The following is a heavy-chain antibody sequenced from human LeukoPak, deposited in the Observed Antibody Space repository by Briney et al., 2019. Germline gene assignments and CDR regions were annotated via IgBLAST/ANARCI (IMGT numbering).Heavy chain of an antibody. D-gene: IGHD4-17*01. CDR3: ARGDDYGDQNWFDP. Sequence: KPSETLSLTCAVYGGSFSGYYWSWIRQPPGKGLEWIGYIYYSGSTNYNPSLKSRVTISVDTSKNQFSLKLSSVTAADTAVYYCARGDDYGDQNWFDPWGQGTLVTVSS. V-gene: IGHV4-59*01. CDR1: GGSFSGYY. J-gene: IGHJ5*02. CDR2: IYYSGST.